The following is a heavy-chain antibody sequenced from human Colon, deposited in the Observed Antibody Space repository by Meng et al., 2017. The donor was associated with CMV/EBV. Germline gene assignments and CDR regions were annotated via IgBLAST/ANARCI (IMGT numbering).Heavy chain of an antibody. J-gene: IGHJ4*02. V-gene: IGHV2-5*02. CDR2: IHGDDTN. CDR3: VQRHSSSTGDVH. D-gene: IGHD6-6*01. CDR1: GFSLCTIIVW. Sequence: QISLCRAGLPLCITTHTLTFACSPSGFSLCTIIVWAGWLRHPPGKALEWLALIHGDDTNEYNPSLRNRLSVTRNTSINQVFLTLTNVNPVDTGTHYCVQRHSSSTGDVHWGQRTLVTVSS.